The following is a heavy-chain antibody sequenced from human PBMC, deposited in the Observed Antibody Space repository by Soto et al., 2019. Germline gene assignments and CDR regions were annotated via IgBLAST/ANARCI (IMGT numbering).Heavy chain of an antibody. CDR1: GFTVSSNY. Sequence: EVQLVESGGGLVQPGGSLRLSCAASGFTVSSNYMSWVRQAPGKGLEWVSVIYSGGGTYYADSVKGRFTISRHNSKNTLYLQMNRLRPQDTAVYYCAGASYGSWSGVAWGQGALVTVSS. CDR2: IYSGGGT. J-gene: IGHJ5*02. CDR3: AGASYGSWSGVA. D-gene: IGHD3-10*01. V-gene: IGHV3-53*04.